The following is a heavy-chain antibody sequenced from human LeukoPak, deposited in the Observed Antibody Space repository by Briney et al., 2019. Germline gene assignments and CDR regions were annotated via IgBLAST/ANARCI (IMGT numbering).Heavy chain of an antibody. CDR3: SMASYYYYGMDV. Sequence: SETLSLTCAVYGGSFSGYYWSWIRQPPGKGLEWIGEFNHSGSTNYNPSLKSRVTISVDTSKNQFSLKLSSVTAADTAVYYCSMASYYYYGMDVWGQGTTVTVSS. D-gene: IGHD2/OR15-2a*01. CDR1: GGSFSGYY. CDR2: FNHSGST. V-gene: IGHV4-34*01. J-gene: IGHJ6*02.